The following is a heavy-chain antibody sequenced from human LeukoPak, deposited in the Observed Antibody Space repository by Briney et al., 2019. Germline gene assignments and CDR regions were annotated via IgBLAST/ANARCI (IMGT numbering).Heavy chain of an antibody. CDR1: GFSFSNLG. CDR3: AREVTLRLGYWFDP. J-gene: IGHJ5*02. V-gene: IGHV3-33*01. Sequence: GGSLRLSCAASGFSFSNLGMHWVRQAPGKGLEWVAVIWYDGSKTYYADSVKGRFTISRDNFKNTVYLQVSSLRAEDTAVYYCAREVTLRLGYWFDPWGQGTLVTVSS. CDR2: IWYDGSKT. D-gene: IGHD5-18*01.